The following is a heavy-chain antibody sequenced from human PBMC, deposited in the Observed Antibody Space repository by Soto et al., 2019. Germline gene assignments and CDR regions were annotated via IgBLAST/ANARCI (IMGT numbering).Heavy chain of an antibody. D-gene: IGHD2-15*01. CDR3: ARDLVVMRGSLVFPGDY. CDR1: GFTFSRFS. J-gene: IGHJ4*02. CDR2: LTNSGTI. Sequence: VTLVQSGGGFVQPGGSLRLSCGASGFTFSRFSMNWISQAPGKGLEWVASLTNSGTIDYADSVRGRFTISRDNAKYSLFLQMNSLRDEDTGVYYCARDLVVMRGSLVFPGDYWGQGPLVTVSS. V-gene: IGHV3-48*02.